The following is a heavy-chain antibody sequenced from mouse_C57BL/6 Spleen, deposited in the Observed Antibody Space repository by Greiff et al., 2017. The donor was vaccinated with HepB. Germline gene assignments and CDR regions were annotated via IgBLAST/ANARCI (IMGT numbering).Heavy chain of an antibody. CDR3: ARRLPFYAMDY. J-gene: IGHJ4*01. Sequence: EVKLMESGGGLVKPGGSLKLSCAASGFTFSDYGMHWVRQAPEKGLEWVAYISSGSSTIYYADTVKGRFTISRDNAKNTLFLQMTSLRSEDTAMYYCARRLPFYAMDYWGQGTSVTVSS. CDR1: GFTFSDYG. D-gene: IGHD2-2*01. V-gene: IGHV5-17*01. CDR2: ISSGSSTI.